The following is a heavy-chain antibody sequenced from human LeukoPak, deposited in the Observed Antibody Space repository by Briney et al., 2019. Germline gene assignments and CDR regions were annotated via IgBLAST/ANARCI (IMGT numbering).Heavy chain of an antibody. CDR3: ARDYHYYGSGSYLPDVMIDP. CDR2: ISAYNGNT. V-gene: IGHV1-18*01. CDR1: GYTFTSYG. Sequence: ASVKVSCKASGYTFTSYGISWVRQAPGQGLEWMGWISAYNGNTNYAQKLQGRVTMTTDTSTSTAYMELRSLRSDDTAVYYCARDYHYYGSGSYLPDVMIDPWAREPWSPSPQ. D-gene: IGHD3-10*01. J-gene: IGHJ5*02.